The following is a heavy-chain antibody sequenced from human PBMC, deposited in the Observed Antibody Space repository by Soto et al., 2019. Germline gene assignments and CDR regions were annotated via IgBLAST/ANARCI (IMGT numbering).Heavy chain of an antibody. Sequence: PSETLSLTCTVSGGSISSYYWSWIRQPPGKGLEWIGYIYYSGSTNYNPSLKSRVTISVDTSKNQFSLKLSSVTAADTAVYYCAREQNDYGDYYYFDYWGQGTLVTVSS. CDR1: GGSISSYY. D-gene: IGHD4-17*01. CDR2: IYYSGST. V-gene: IGHV4-59*01. CDR3: AREQNDYGDYYYFDY. J-gene: IGHJ4*02.